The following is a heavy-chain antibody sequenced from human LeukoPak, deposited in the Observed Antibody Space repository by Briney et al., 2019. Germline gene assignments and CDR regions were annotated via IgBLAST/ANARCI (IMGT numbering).Heavy chain of an antibody. CDR1: GGSISSYY. CDR2: IYYSGST. V-gene: IGHV4-59*01. D-gene: IGHD5-12*01. Sequence: SETLSLTCTVSGGSISSYYWSWIRQPPGKGLEWIGYIYYSGSTNYNPSLKSRVTISVDTSKNQFSLKLSSVTAADTAVYYCARVGGYDWGFDYWGQGTLVTVSS. J-gene: IGHJ4*02. CDR3: ARVGGYDWGFDY.